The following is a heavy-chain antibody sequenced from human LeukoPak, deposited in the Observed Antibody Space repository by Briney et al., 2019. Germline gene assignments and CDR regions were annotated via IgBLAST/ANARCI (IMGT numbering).Heavy chain of an antibody. D-gene: IGHD3-16*02. V-gene: IGHV3-9*03. CDR2: ISWNSGSI. J-gene: IGHJ4*02. CDR3: AKDWGLRLGELSSTLFDY. Sequence: GGSLGLSCAASGFTFDDYAMHWVRQAPGKGLEWVSGISWNSGSIGYADSVKGRFTISRDNAKNSLYLQMNSLRAEDMALYYCAKDWGLRLGELSSTLFDYWGQGTLVTVSS. CDR1: GFTFDDYA.